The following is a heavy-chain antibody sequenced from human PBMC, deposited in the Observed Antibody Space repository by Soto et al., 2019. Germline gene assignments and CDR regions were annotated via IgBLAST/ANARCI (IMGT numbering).Heavy chain of an antibody. Sequence: PRLSCAASGFTFSSYAMSWVRQAPGKGLEWVSAISGSGGSTYYADSVKGRFTISRDNSKNTLYLQMNSLRAEDTAVYYCAKVIAAGTYSDYWGQGTLVTVSS. CDR2: ISGSGGST. V-gene: IGHV3-23*01. CDR1: GFTFSSYA. CDR3: AKVIAAGTYSDY. D-gene: IGHD6-13*01. J-gene: IGHJ4*02.